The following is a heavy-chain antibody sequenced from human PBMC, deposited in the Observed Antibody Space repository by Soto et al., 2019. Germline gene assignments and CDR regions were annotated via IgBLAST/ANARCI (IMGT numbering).Heavy chain of an antibody. J-gene: IGHJ6*02. Sequence: GESLKISCKGSGYNFHTYWIAWVRQMPGKGLEWMGFIYPHDSDTRYSPSFRGQVTISADKSINTAYLQWTSLKASDTAIYFCARPTDYHYGMQVWGQGTTVTV. CDR3: ARPTDYHYGMQV. CDR1: GYNFHTYW. CDR2: IYPHDSDT. V-gene: IGHV5-51*01. D-gene: IGHD4-17*01.